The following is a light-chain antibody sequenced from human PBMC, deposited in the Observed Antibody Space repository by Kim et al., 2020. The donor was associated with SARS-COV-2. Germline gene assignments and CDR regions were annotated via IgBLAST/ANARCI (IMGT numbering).Light chain of an antibody. Sequence: ATGKTARSAGGGHDIGNKRVHWYQQKPGQAPVLVIHYDTSRPSGIPERFSGSNSGTAATLTISRVEAGDEADYYCQVWDSDGDYVVFGGGTQLTVL. J-gene: IGLJ2*01. CDR2: YDT. V-gene: IGLV3-21*04. CDR1: DIGNKR. CDR3: QVWDSDGDYVV.